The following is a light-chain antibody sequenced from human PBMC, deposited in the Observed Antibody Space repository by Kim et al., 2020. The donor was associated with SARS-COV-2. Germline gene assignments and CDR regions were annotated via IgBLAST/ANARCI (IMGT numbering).Light chain of an antibody. V-gene: IGKV4-1*01. CDR3: QQYYTTPYT. CDR1: KSVLYSSNNQNY. Sequence: RDTINCKSSKSVLYSSNNQNYLAWYQQKPGQPPKLLIYWASTRQYGVPDRFSGSGSGTDFTLAISSLQAEDVAVYYCQQYYTTPYTFGQGTKLEI. J-gene: IGKJ2*01. CDR2: WAS.